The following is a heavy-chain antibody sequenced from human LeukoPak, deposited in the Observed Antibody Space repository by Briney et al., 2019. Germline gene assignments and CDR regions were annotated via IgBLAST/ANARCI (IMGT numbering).Heavy chain of an antibody. CDR1: GLTFRNYG. CDR3: ATDRSNSWVDY. CDR2: IWYDGSNK. V-gene: IGHV3-30*02. Sequence: GGSLRLSCAASGLTFRNYGMHWVRQAPGKGLEWVAFIWYDGSNKYYVDSVKGRFTISRDNSKNTLYLQMSSLRVDDTAVYYCATDRSNSWVDYWGLGTLVTVAS. D-gene: IGHD6-19*01. J-gene: IGHJ4*02.